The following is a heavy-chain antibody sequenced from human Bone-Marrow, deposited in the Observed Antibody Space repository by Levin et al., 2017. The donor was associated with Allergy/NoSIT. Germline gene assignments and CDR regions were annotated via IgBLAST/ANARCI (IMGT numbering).Heavy chain of an antibody. CDR2: VYYSGNT. J-gene: IGHJ6*02. Sequence: PSETLSLTCTVSGGSISNYYWSWIRQPPGKGLEWIGYVYYSGNTNYNPSLESRVIISLGTSKNQFSLKMSSVTAADTAVYYCARSFYYDASGYSASPVPNFFYYGFDVWGLGTTVTVSS. V-gene: IGHV4-59*08. D-gene: IGHD3-22*01. CDR3: ARSFYYDASGYSASPVPNFFYYGFDV. CDR1: GGSISNYY.